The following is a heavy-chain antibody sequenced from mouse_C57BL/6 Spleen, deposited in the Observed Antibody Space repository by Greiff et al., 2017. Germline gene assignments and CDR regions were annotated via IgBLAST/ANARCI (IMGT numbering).Heavy chain of an antibody. CDR2: IDPETGGT. CDR1: GYTFTDYE. Sequence: VQLQQSGAELVRPGASVTLSCKASGYTFTDYEMHWVKQTPVHGLEWIGAIDPETGGTAYNQKFKGKAILTADKSSSTAYMELRSLTSEDSAVYYCTRERKYDYDFDYWGQGTTLTVSS. V-gene: IGHV1-15*01. J-gene: IGHJ2*01. D-gene: IGHD2-4*01. CDR3: TRERKYDYDFDY.